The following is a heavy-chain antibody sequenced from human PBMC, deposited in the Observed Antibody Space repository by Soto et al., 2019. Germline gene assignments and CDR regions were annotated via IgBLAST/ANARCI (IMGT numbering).Heavy chain of an antibody. J-gene: IGHJ4*02. Sequence: QVQLQASGPGLVKPSGTLSLTCTVSGGSISTSQWWSWLRQPPGKGLEWIGEIYHSGSSNYNASLKSRVTISVDKSKNQFSLKLNSVAAADTAVYFCASKTYESKGTFDYWGQGTLVTVSS. CDR3: ASKTYESKGTFDY. D-gene: IGHD3-22*01. CDR2: IYHSGSS. V-gene: IGHV4-4*02. CDR1: GGSISTSQW.